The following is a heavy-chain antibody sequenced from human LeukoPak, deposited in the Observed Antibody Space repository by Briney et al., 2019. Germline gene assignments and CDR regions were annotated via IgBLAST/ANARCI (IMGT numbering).Heavy chain of an antibody. D-gene: IGHD4/OR15-4a*01. CDR3: TTGPGAISDDDY. CDR2: FAPEHGQT. J-gene: IGHJ4*02. Sequence: ASAKVTCKVSGYSLSEFSMHWVRQPTGEGPEWMVGFAPEHGQTGYAQQFQGRDTMTADTSTDTAYMDLSSLTSEDTAMYYCTTGPGAISDDDYWGQGTLVTVSS. CDR1: GYSLSEFS. V-gene: IGHV1-24*01.